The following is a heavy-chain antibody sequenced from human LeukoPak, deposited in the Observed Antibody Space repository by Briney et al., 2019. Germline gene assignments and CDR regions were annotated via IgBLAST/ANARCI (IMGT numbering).Heavy chain of an antibody. CDR1: GFTFSSYW. CDR3: ARMQTDSNYWPVGDNWFDP. CDR2: IKQDGSEK. V-gene: IGHV3-7*01. J-gene: IGHJ5*02. D-gene: IGHD4-11*01. Sequence: GGSLRLSCAASGFTFSSYWMSWVRQAPGKGLEWVANIKQDGSEKYYVDSVKGRFTISRDNAKNSLYLQMDSLRAEDTAVYYCARMQTDSNYWPVGDNWFDPWGQGTLVTVSS.